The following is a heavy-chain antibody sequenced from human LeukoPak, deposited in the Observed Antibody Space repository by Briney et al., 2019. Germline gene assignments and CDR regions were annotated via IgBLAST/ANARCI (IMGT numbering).Heavy chain of an antibody. V-gene: IGHV3-9*01. Sequence: GGSLRLSCAASGFTFDDYAMHWVRQAPGKGLEWVSGISWNSGSIGYADSVKGRFTISRDNAKNSLYLQMNSLRAEDTALYYCAKDRRFGVTYGMDVWGQGTTVTVSS. J-gene: IGHJ6*02. CDR1: GFTFDDYA. CDR3: AKDRRFGVTYGMDV. D-gene: IGHD3-10*01. CDR2: ISWNSGSI.